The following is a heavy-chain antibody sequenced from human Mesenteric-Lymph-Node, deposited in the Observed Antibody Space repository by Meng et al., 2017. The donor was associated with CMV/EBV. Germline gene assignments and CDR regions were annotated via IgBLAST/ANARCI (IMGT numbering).Heavy chain of an antibody. J-gene: IGHJ4*02. Sequence: ASVKVSCKASGYTFTSYGISWVRQAPGQGLEWMGWISAYNGNTNYAQKLQGRVTMTRDTSISTAYMELSRLRSDDTAVYYCARVIVGATGDYWGQGTLVTVSS. CDR2: ISAYNGNT. V-gene: IGHV1-18*01. D-gene: IGHD1-26*01. CDR1: GYTFTSYG. CDR3: ARVIVGATGDY.